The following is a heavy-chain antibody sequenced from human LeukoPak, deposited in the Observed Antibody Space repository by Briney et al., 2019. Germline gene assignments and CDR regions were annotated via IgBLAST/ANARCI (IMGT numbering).Heavy chain of an antibody. Sequence: GRSLRLSCAASGFTFRSYAIHWVRQAPGKGLEYVSALVSNGGSTYYAKSVKGRFTISRDNSKNTLYLQMGSLRDEDTGVYYCARGGEAARMDVWGQGPTLTVSS. J-gene: IGHJ6*02. CDR2: LVSNGGST. D-gene: IGHD6-6*01. CDR1: GFTFRSYA. V-gene: IGHV3-64*01. CDR3: ARGGEAARMDV.